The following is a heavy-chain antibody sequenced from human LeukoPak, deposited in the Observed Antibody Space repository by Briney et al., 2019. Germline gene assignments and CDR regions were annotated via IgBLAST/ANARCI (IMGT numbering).Heavy chain of an antibody. CDR3: ARGMRFRDIVVVPAGISWFDP. V-gene: IGHV4-39*07. J-gene: IGHJ5*02. CDR2: IYYSGSI. Sequence: SETLSLTCTVSGGSISSSSYYWGWIRQPPGKGLEWIRSIYYSGSIYYNPSLKSRVTISVDTSKNQFSLKLSSVTAADPAVYYCARGMRFRDIVVVPAGISWFDPWGQGTLVTVSS. CDR1: GGSISSSSYY. D-gene: IGHD2-2*02.